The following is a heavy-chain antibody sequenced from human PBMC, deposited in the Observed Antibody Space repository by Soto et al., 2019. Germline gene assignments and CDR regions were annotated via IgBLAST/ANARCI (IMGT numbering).Heavy chain of an antibody. CDR2: IYPGDSDT. Sequence: PGESLKISCKGSGYSFTSYWIGWVRQMPGKGLEWMGIIYPGDSDTRYSPSFQGQVTISTDKSISTAYLQWSSLKASDTAMYYCARQGVGEIWRGNPDYWGQGTRVTVSS. J-gene: IGHJ4*02. CDR1: GYSFTSYW. CDR3: ARQGVGEIWRGNPDY. V-gene: IGHV5-51*01. D-gene: IGHD3-16*01.